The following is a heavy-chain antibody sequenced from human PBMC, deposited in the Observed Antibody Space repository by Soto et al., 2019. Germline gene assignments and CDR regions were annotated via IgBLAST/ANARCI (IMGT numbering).Heavy chain of an antibody. CDR2: IDPSDSYT. CDR3: ARHPVSALRGREDY. D-gene: IGHD3-3*01. CDR1: GYIFGKYW. V-gene: IGHV5-10-1*01. J-gene: IGHJ4*02. Sequence: PGESLKISCEGSGYIFGKYWISWVRQMPGKGLEWMGRIDPSDSYTNYNPTFQGTVSISVDTSTSTAYLQWGSLKASDTAMYYCARHPVSALRGREDYWGQGTLVTVSS.